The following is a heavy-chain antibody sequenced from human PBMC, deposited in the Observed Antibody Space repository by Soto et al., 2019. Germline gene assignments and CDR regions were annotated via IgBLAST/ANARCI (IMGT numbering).Heavy chain of an antibody. V-gene: IGHV6-1*01. CDR3: ARDPRDSSGWYVPFWQGGPFDY. J-gene: IGHJ4*02. CDR2: TYYRSKWYN. Sequence: SQTLSLTCAISGDSVSSNSAAWNWIRQSPSRGLEWLGRTYYRSKWYNDYAVSVKSRITINPDTSKNRFSLQLNSVTPEDTAVYYCARDPRDSSGWYVPFWQGGPFDYWGQGTLVTVSS. CDR1: GDSVSSNSAA. D-gene: IGHD6-19*01.